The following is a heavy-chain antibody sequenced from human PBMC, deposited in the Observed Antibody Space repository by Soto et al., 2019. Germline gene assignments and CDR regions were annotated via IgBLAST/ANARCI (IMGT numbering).Heavy chain of an antibody. CDR1: GLTFSHYG. Sequence: QVQLVESGGGVVQPGRSLRLSCAASGLTFSHYGMHWVRQAPGKGLEWVGIIWYDGSYKYYGDSVKGRFTISRDDSKNTMYLQMNSLRAEDTAVYYCARGSGMVVSGDASDVWGQGTLVTVSS. J-gene: IGHJ3*01. D-gene: IGHD2-15*01. V-gene: IGHV3-33*01. CDR2: IWYDGSYK. CDR3: ARGSGMVVSGDASDV.